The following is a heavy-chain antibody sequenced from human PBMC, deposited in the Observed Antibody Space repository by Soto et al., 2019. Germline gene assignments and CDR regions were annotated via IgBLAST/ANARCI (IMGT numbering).Heavy chain of an antibody. CDR3: ARDLVAYYYDSSGYY. V-gene: IGHV1-18*01. Sequence: ASVKVSCKASGYTFTSYGISWVRQAPGQGLEWMGWINAYNGNTNYAEKLQGRVTMTTDTSTSTAYMELRSLRSDDTAVYYCARDLVAYYYDSSGYYWAQGTLVTVSS. CDR2: INAYNGNT. D-gene: IGHD3-22*01. CDR1: GYTFTSYG. J-gene: IGHJ4*02.